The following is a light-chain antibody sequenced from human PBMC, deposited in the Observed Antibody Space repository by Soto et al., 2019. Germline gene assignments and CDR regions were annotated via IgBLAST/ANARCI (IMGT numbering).Light chain of an antibody. CDR3: QQYGDSPPNT. J-gene: IGKJ2*01. CDR1: QSVNSRF. Sequence: EIVLTQSPGTLSLSPGESATLSCRASQSVNSRFLAWYQHKPGEAPRLLIYTASTRATGIPDRFSGSASGTDFTLTISRLEPEDFAVYYCQQYGDSPPNTFGQGTKLEI. V-gene: IGKV3-20*01. CDR2: TAS.